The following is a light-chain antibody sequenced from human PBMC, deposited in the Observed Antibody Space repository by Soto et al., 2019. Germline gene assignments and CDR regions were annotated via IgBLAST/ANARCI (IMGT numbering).Light chain of an antibody. CDR2: GAS. V-gene: IGKV3-20*01. Sequence: EIVLTQSPGTLSLSPGERATLSCRASQSVSNNYLAWYQQKPGQAPRLLIYGASSRATGIPDRFSGSGSGTDFTLTISSVQPEDVASYYCQKYDSAPTFGPGTKVDIK. J-gene: IGKJ1*01. CDR1: QSVSNNY. CDR3: QKYDSAPT.